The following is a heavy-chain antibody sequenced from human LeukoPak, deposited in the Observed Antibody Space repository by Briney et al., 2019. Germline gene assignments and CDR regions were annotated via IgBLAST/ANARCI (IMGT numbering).Heavy chain of an antibody. D-gene: IGHD3-16*01. CDR3: ANRGGINPPGY. Sequence: PGGSLRLSCAASGFTFVNYAMNWVRQAPGKGLEWVSTISGSGDFTYYADSVKGRFTISRDNSKNTLYLQMNSLRAEDTAVYYCANRGGINPPGYWGQGTLVTVSS. V-gene: IGHV3-23*01. CDR1: GFTFVNYA. CDR2: ISGSGDFT. J-gene: IGHJ4*02.